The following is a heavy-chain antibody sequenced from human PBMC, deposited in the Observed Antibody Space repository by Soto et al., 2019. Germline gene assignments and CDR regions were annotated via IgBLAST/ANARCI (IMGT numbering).Heavy chain of an antibody. CDR1: GYTFTSYA. V-gene: IGHV1-3*01. CDR3: ARDHEYSSSWTRYYGMDV. J-gene: IGHJ6*02. Sequence: ASVKVSCKASGYTFTSYAMHWVRQAPGQRLEWMGWINAGNGNTKYSQKFQGRVTITRDTSASTAYMELSSLRSEDTAVYYCARDHEYSSSWTRYYGMDVWGQGTTVTVSS. D-gene: IGHD6-13*01. CDR2: INAGNGNT.